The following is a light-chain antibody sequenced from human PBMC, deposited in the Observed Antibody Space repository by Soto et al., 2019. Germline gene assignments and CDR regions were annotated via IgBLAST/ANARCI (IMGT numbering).Light chain of an antibody. CDR2: EVT. Sequence: QSALTHPPSASGTPGQSVTISCTGTSRKVVGYIYVSWYQQYPGRAPKLMIYEVTKRPSGVPDRFSGSKSGNTASLTVSGLQAEDEADYYCSSYAASNNFYFVFGGGTQLTVL. J-gene: IGLJ3*02. V-gene: IGLV2-8*01. CDR1: SRKVVGYIY. CDR3: SSYAASNNFYFV.